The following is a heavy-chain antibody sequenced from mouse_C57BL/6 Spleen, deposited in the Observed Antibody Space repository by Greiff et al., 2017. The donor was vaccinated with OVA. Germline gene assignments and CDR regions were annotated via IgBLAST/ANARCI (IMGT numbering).Heavy chain of an antibody. CDR1: GFNIKDDY. V-gene: IGHV14-4*01. CDR2: IDPENGDT. Sequence: VQLQQSGAELVRPGASVKLSCTASGFNIKDDYMHWVKQRPEQGLEWIGWIDPENGDTEYASKFQGKATITADTSSNTAYLQLSSLTSEDTAVYYCTTILDGNYSYYAMDDWGQGTSVTVSS. D-gene: IGHD2-1*01. CDR3: TTILDGNYSYYAMDD. J-gene: IGHJ4*01.